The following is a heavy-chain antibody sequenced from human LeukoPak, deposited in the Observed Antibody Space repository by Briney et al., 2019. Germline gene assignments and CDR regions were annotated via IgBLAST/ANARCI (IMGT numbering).Heavy chain of an antibody. V-gene: IGHV3-30*02. Sequence: GGSLILSCAAPGFTFSSYGMHWVRQAPGKGVEWVAFIRYAGSNKYYADSVKGQYPISRDNSKQPLYLQINSLRAEDTAVYYCAKRGRGSGSTLYYYYYMDVWGKGTTVTVS. CDR2: IRYAGSNK. D-gene: IGHD3-10*01. CDR1: GFTFSSYG. CDR3: AKRGRGSGSTLYYYYYMDV. J-gene: IGHJ6*03.